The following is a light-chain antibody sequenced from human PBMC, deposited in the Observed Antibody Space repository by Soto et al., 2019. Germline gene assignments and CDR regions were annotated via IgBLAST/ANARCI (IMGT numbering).Light chain of an antibody. V-gene: IGLV2-8*01. CDR3: KSYAGSNTYV. CDR2: EVV. Sequence: VLTQPPSASGSPGQSVTISCTGTKNDIGVYDFVSWYQHHPGKAPRLIIYEVVQRPSGVPDRFSGSKSGNTASLTVSGLQAADEADYFCKSYAGSNTYVFGSGTRSPS. J-gene: IGLJ1*01. CDR1: KNDIGVYDF.